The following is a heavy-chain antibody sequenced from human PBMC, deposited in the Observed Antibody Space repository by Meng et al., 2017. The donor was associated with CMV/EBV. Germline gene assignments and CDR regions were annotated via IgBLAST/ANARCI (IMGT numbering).Heavy chain of an antibody. CDR1: GYTFTSYG. CDR3: ARDDLKYSGSYPTDY. V-gene: IGHV1-18*01. D-gene: IGHD1-26*01. Sequence: ASVKVSCKASGYTFTSYGISWVQQAPGQGLEWMGWISAYNGNTNYAQKLQGRVTMTTDTSTSTAYMELRSLRSDDTAVYYCARDDLKYSGSYPTDYWGQGTLVTVSS. J-gene: IGHJ4*02. CDR2: ISAYNGNT.